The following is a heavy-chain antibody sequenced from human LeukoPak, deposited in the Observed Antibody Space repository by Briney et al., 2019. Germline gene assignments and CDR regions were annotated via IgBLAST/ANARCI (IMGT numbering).Heavy chain of an antibody. CDR2: ISGTSSFT. J-gene: IGHJ4*02. Sequence: GGSLRLSCAASGFTFSDYYMSWIRQAPGKGLEWVSYISGTSSFTNYADSVKGRFTISRDNAKNSLYLQMNSLRAEDTAVYYCARGFCSGGTCYDYWGQGTLVTVSS. V-gene: IGHV3-11*05. CDR3: ARGFCSGGTCYDY. D-gene: IGHD2-15*01. CDR1: GFTFSDYY.